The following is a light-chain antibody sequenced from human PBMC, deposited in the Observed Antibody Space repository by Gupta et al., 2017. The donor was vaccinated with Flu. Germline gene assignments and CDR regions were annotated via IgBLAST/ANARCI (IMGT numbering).Light chain of an antibody. J-gene: IGKJ4*01. Sequence: TLSLAPGERATLSCRASQSVSSSYLAGYQQKPGQAPRLLIYGASSRAAGIPDRFSGSGSGTDFTLTISRLEPEDFAVYYCQQYGSSPLLTFGGGTKVEIK. CDR2: GAS. CDR1: QSVSSSY. V-gene: IGKV3-20*01. CDR3: QQYGSSPLLT.